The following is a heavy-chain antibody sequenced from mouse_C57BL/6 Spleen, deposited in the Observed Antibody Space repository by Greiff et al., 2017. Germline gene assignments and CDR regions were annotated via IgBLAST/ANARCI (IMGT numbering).Heavy chain of an antibody. D-gene: IGHD1-1*01. V-gene: IGHV1-47*01. Sequence: QVQLQQSGAELVKPGASVKMSCKASGYTFTTYPIEWMKQNHGQSLEWIGNFHPSNDDTKYNEKFKGKATLTVEKSSSTVYLELSRLTSDDSAVYYCARGTTVVPNWYFDVWGTGTTVTVSS. CDR2: FHPSNDDT. CDR3: ARGTTVVPNWYFDV. CDR1: GYTFTTYP. J-gene: IGHJ1*03.